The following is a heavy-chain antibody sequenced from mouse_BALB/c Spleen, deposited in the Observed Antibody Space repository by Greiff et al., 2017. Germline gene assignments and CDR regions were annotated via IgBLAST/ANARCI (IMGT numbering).Heavy chain of an antibody. CDR3: ARSGHYYGFPFAY. Sequence: QVQLRQSGPQLVRPGASVKISCKASGYSFTSYWMHWVKQRPGQGLEWIGMIDPSDSETRLNQKFKDKATLTVDKSSSTAYMQLSSPTSEDSAVYFCARSGHYYGFPFAYWGQGTLVTVSA. V-gene: IGHV1S126*01. CDR1: GYSFTSYW. J-gene: IGHJ3*01. CDR2: IDPSDSET. D-gene: IGHD1-1*01.